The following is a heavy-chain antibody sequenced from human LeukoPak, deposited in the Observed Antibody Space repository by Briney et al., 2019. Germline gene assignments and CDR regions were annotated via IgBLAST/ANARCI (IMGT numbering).Heavy chain of an antibody. V-gene: IGHV1-46*03. CDR3: ARDLEVPAAINNWFDP. Sequence: GASVKVSCKASGYTFTSYYMHWVRQAPGQGLEWMGIINPSGGSTSYAQKFQGRVTTTRDTSTSTVYMELSSLRSEDTAVYYCARDLEVPAAINNWFDPWGQGTLVTVSS. CDR1: GYTFTSYY. D-gene: IGHD2-2*02. CDR2: INPSGGST. J-gene: IGHJ5*02.